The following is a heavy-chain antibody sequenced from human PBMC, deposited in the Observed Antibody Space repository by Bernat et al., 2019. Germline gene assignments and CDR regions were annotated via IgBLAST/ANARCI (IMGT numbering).Heavy chain of an antibody. CDR1: GFTFSSYS. CDR2: ISSSSSTI. J-gene: IGHJ6*02. CDR3: ASLWYGDLRDSYYYYGMDV. Sequence: EVQLVESGGGLVQPGGSQRLSCAASGFTFSSYSMNWVRQAPGKGLEWVSYISSSSSTIYYADSVKGRFTISRDNAKNSLYLQMNSLRDEDTAVYYCASLWYGDLRDSYYYYGMDVWGQGTTVTVSS. D-gene: IGHD4-17*01. V-gene: IGHV3-48*02.